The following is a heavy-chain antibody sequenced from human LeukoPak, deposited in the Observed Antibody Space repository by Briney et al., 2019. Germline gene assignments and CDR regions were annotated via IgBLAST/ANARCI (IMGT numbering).Heavy chain of an antibody. J-gene: IGHJ5*02. CDR1: GFTYTTYA. CDR2: ISDGDGST. D-gene: IGHD1/OR15-1a*01. Sequence: PGGSLRLSCAASGFTYTTYAMSWVRQAPGKGLEWVSAISDGDGSTYYADSVKGRFTISRDNSKNTLYLQMNSLRAEDTAVYYCAKGRSKQRFDPWGQGTLVTVSS. V-gene: IGHV3-23*01. CDR3: AKGRSKQRFDP.